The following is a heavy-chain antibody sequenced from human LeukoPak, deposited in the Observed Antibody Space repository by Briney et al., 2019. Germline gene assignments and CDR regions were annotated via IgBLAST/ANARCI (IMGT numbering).Heavy chain of an antibody. CDR3: ARDWALDHYDSSGEEQGYYYGMDV. D-gene: IGHD3-22*01. CDR1: GFTFSSYS. J-gene: IGHJ6*02. Sequence: GGSLRLSCAASGFTFSSYSMTWVRQAPGKGLEWVSVIYSGGSTYYADSVKGRFTISRDNSKNTLYLQMNSLRAEDTAVYYCARDWALDHYDSSGEEQGYYYGMDVWGQGTTVTVSS. CDR2: IYSGGST. V-gene: IGHV3-66*01.